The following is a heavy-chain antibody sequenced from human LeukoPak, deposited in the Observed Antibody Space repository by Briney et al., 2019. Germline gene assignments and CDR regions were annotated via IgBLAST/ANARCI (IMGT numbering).Heavy chain of an antibody. CDR2: IYYSGST. CDR1: GGSISSYY. CDR3: ARLDGSGSSNWFDP. V-gene: IGHV4-59*08. Sequence: SETLSLTCTVSGGSISSYYWSWIRQPPGKGQEWIGYIYYSGSTNYNPSLKSRVTISVDTSKNQFSLKLSSVTAADTAVYYCARLDGSGSSNWFDPRGQGTLVTVSS. J-gene: IGHJ5*02. D-gene: IGHD3-10*01.